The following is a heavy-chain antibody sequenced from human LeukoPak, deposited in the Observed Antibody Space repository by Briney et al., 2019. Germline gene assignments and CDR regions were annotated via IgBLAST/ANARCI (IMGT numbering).Heavy chain of an antibody. J-gene: IGHJ3*02. D-gene: IGHD1-1*01. V-gene: IGHV1-18*01. CDR2: ISAYNGNT. Sequence: GASVKVSCKASRYTFTSYGISWVRQAPGQGLAWMGWISAYNGNTNYAQKLQGRVTMTTDTSTSTAYMELRSLTSDDTAVYYCARDGEGTGAFDIWGQGTMVTVSS. CDR1: RYTFTSYG. CDR3: ARDGEGTGAFDI.